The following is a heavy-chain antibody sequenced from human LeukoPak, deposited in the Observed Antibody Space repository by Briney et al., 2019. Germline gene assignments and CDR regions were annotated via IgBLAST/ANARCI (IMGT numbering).Heavy chain of an antibody. D-gene: IGHD1-26*01. Sequence: GWSLRLSCAATGFTFSSYAMSWVRQAPGKGLEWVSAISGGGDNTYYADSVKGRFTISRDNSKNTLYLQMNSLRAEDTAVYYCAKDRLPNSGSYHGYFDNWGQGTLVTVSS. CDR1: GFTFSSYA. CDR2: ISGGGDNT. CDR3: AKDRLPNSGSYHGYFDN. J-gene: IGHJ4*02. V-gene: IGHV3-23*01.